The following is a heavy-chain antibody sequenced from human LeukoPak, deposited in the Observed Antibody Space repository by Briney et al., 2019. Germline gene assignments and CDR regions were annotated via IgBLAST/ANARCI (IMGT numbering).Heavy chain of an antibody. D-gene: IGHD6-6*01. CDR2: ISSSSSYI. CDR1: GFTFSSSG. J-gene: IGHJ4*02. V-gene: IGHV3-21*01. CDR3: ARDGWIAARPGYFDY. Sequence: AGGSLILSCKASGFTFSSSGMHWVRQAPGKGLEWVSSISSSSSYIYYADSVKGRFTISRDNAKNSLYLQMNSLRAEDTAVYYCARDGWIAARPGYFDYWGQGTLVTVSS.